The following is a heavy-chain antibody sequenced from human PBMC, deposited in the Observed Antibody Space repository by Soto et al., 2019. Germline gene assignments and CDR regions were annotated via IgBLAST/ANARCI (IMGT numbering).Heavy chain of an antibody. D-gene: IGHD5-12*01. V-gene: IGHV4-59*01. CDR1: GDSIRSYY. CDR3: ARAYGGLDNGLDV. CDR2: IYYSGST. Sequence: SETLSLTCTVSGDSIRSYYWTWIRQPPGKGLELIGYIYYSGSTRYNPSLKSRVTISVDMSKNQFSLKLSSVIAADTAVYYCARAYGGLDNGLDVWGQGTAVTVSS. J-gene: IGHJ6*02.